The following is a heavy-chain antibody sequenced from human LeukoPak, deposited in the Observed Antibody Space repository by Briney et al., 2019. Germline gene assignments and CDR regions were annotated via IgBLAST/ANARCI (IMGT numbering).Heavy chain of an antibody. D-gene: IGHD3-10*01. CDR3: ARDPGYYGSGTFDP. V-gene: IGHV4-59*01. Sequence: SETLSLTCTVSGASISSYYWSWIRQPPGKGLEWIGYIYYSGSTNYNPSLKSRVTISVDTSKNQFSLKLTSVTAADTAVYYCARDPGYYGSGTFDPWGQGTLVTVSS. CDR1: GASISSYY. J-gene: IGHJ5*02. CDR2: IYYSGST.